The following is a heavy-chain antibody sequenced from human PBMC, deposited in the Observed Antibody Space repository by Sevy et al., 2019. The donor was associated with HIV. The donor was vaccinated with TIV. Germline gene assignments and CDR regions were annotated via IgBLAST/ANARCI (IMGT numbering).Heavy chain of an antibody. V-gene: IGHV3-15*01. D-gene: IGHD3-22*01. CDR1: GFTFSNAW. Sequence: GGSLRLSCAASGFTFSNAWMSWVRQAPGKGLEWVGRIKSKADGGTTDSAAPGKDTFTNSSEDSKNTLYLQMTSLKTEDAAVYYCTTEGIITEKGWGQGTLVTVSS. J-gene: IGHJ4*02. CDR2: IKSKADGGTT. CDR3: TTEGIITEKG.